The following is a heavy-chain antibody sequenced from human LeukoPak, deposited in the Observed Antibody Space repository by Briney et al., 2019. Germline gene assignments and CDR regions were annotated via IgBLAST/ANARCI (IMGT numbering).Heavy chain of an antibody. CDR3: ARDPRVRGARGPHFDY. CDR1: GGSISSYY. V-gene: IGHV4-59*01. CDR2: IYYSGST. Sequence: PSETLSLTCTVSGGSISSYYWSWIRQPPGKGLEWIGYIYYSGSTNYNSSLKSRVTISVDTSKNQFSLKLSSVTAADTAVYYCARDPRVRGARGPHFDYWGQGTLVTVSS. J-gene: IGHJ4*02. D-gene: IGHD3-10*01.